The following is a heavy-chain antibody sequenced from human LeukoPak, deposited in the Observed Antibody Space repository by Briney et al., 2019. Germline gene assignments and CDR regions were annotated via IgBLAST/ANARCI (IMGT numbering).Heavy chain of an antibody. CDR3: AEDQKLQPFHY. V-gene: IGHV3-30*18. CDR1: GFSFSTHG. J-gene: IGHJ4*02. CDR2: ISHDGRLK. Sequence: PGGSLRLSCEASGFSFSTHGIHWVRQTPGKGLEWVAMISHDGRLKYFGDAVKGRFSISRDDSKNTVHLQMNSLRPEDTSVYYCAEDQKLQPFHYWGQGTLVTVSS.